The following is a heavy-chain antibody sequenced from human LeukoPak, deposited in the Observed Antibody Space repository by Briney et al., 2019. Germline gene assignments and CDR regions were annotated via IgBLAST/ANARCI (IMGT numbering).Heavy chain of an antibody. CDR3: ATDRRGQGDYFDY. Sequence: GASVKLSCKASGDTFTNYHVHWVRQAPGKGLEWMGGFDPEDGETIYAQKFQGRVTMTEDTSTDTAYMELSSLRSEDTAVYYCATDRRGQGDYFDYWGQGTLVTVSS. CDR2: FDPEDGET. J-gene: IGHJ4*02. CDR1: GDTFTNYH. V-gene: IGHV1-24*01.